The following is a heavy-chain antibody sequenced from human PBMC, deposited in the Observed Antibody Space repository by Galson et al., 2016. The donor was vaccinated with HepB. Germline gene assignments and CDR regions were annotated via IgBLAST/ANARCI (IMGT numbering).Heavy chain of an antibody. V-gene: IGHV1-18*01. Sequence: SVKVSCKASGYTFTNYGLSWVRQAPGQGLEYMGWISAYNGDTNYAQNLQGRVTMTTETSTSTAYMELRSLRSDDTAVSYCARGAGGYFDYWGQGTLVTVSA. J-gene: IGHJ4*02. CDR2: ISAYNGDT. CDR1: GYTFTNYG. CDR3: ARGAGGYFDY. D-gene: IGHD3-10*01.